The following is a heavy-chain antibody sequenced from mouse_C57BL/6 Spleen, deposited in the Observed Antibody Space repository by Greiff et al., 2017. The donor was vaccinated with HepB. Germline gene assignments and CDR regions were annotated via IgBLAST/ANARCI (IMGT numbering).Heavy chain of an antibody. D-gene: IGHD4-1*02. CDR1: GYTFTSYW. Sequence: QVQLQQSGAELVRPGSSVKLSCKASGYTFTSYWMHWVKQRPIQGLEWIGNIDPSDSETHYNQKFKDKATLTVDKSSSTAYMQLSSLTSEDSAVYYCARSGTNWSDYWGQGTTLTVSS. V-gene: IGHV1-52*01. CDR3: ARSGTNWSDY. CDR2: IDPSDSET. J-gene: IGHJ2*01.